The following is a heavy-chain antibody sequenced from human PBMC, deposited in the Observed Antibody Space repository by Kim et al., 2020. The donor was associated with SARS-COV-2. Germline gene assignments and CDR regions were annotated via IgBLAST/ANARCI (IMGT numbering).Heavy chain of an antibody. CDR3: AKTGSLLRFLEWLKDYYYYMDV. Sequence: GGSLRLSCAASGFTFSSYGMHWVRQAPGKGLEWVAVISYDGSNKYYADSVKGRFTISRDNSKNTLYLQMNSLRAEDTAVYYCAKTGSLLRFLEWLKDYYYYMDVWGKGTTVTVSS. D-gene: IGHD3-3*01. V-gene: IGHV3-30*18. CDR1: GFTFSSYG. J-gene: IGHJ6*03. CDR2: ISYDGSNK.